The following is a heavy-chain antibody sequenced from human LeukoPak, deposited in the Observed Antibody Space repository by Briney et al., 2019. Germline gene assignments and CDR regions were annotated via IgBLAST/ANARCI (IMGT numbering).Heavy chain of an antibody. CDR1: GFTFSDHY. V-gene: IGHV3-23*01. D-gene: IGHD2-15*01. CDR2: ISGSGGST. Sequence: GGSLRLSCAASGFTFSDHYMDWVRQAPGKGLEWVSAISGSGGSTYYADSVKGRFTISRDNSKNTLYLQMNSLRAEDTAVYYCAKDPSMGWFDYWGQGTLVTVSS. J-gene: IGHJ4*02. CDR3: AKDPSMGWFDY.